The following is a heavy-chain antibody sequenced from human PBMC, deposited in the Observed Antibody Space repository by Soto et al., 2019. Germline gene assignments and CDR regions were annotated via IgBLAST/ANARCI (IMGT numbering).Heavy chain of an antibody. CDR1: GFTFSSYG. Sequence: GGSLRLSCAASGFTFSSYGMHWVRQAPGKGLEWVAVISYDGSNKYYADSVKGRFTISRDNSKSTLYLQMNSLRAEDTAVYYCAKSRIAAAGPYYYYYGMDVWGQGTTVTVSS. CDR3: AKSRIAAAGPYYYYYGMDV. CDR2: ISYDGSNK. V-gene: IGHV3-30*18. J-gene: IGHJ6*02. D-gene: IGHD6-13*01.